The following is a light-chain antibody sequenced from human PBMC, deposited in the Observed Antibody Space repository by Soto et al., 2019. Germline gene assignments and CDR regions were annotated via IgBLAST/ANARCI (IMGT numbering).Light chain of an antibody. CDR2: EVS. Sequence: QSVLTQPASESGSPGQSITISCTGTSSDVGSYNYVSWYQQHPGKAPKLMIYEVSNRPSGVSNRFSGSKSGNTASLTISGLQAEDEADYYCSSYTSSSTLYVFGTGSKLTVL. V-gene: IGLV2-14*01. J-gene: IGLJ1*01. CDR1: SSDVGSYNY. CDR3: SSYTSSSTLYV.